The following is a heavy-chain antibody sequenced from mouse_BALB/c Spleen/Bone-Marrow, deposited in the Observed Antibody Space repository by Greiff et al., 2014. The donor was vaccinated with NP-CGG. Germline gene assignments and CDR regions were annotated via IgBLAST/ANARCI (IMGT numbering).Heavy chain of an antibody. CDR1: GFTFSDFY. J-gene: IGHJ4*01. V-gene: IGHV5-4*02. Sequence: DVMLVESGGGLVKPGGSLKLSCAASGFTFSDFYMSWFRQTPEKRLEWVATISDGGTYTYYPDSVKGRFTISRDNAKNNLYLQMSSLKSEDTAMYYCARSGERYGAMDYGGQGTSVTVSS. CDR2: ISDGGTYT. CDR3: ARSGERYGAMDY. D-gene: IGHD1-1*02.